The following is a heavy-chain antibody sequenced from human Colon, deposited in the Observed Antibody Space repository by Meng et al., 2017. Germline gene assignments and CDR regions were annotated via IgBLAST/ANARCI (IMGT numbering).Heavy chain of an antibody. J-gene: IGHJ4*02. V-gene: IGHV4-34*01. D-gene: IGHD1-26*01. CDR1: GESISTFY. Sequence: QGPLQQWGAGLFKPSETLSLTCAVYGESISTFYWACIRQSPGKGLEWIGEINHAGTAYYNPSLKSRVTLSIDTSRNQFSLNLRSVTAADTAVYYCANIRDRSFSDSWGQGTLVTVSS. CDR3: ANIRDRSFSDS. CDR2: INHAGTA.